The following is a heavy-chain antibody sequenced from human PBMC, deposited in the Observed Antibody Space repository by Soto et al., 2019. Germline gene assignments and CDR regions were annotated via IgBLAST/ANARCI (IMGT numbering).Heavy chain of an antibody. V-gene: IGHV4-30-4*01. Sequence: QVQLQESGPGLVKPSQTLSLTCTVSGGSISSGDYYWSWIRQPPGKGLEWIGHIHYSGSTYYNPSLKSLVTISVDTSKNQFSLILRSVTAADTAVYYCARVAGWLQLHDYWGQGTRVTVSP. D-gene: IGHD4-4*01. CDR1: GGSISSGDYY. CDR3: ARVAGWLQLHDY. J-gene: IGHJ4*02. CDR2: IHYSGST.